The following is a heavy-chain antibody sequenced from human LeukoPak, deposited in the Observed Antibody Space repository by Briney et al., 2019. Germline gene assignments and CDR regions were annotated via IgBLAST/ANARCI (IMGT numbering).Heavy chain of an antibody. Sequence: PGGSLRLSCAASGFTFSTYCMTWLRQTPGKGLEWVANIKPDGDGKYYVDSVKGRFTISRDNAKNSLYLQMDSLTAEDTALYYCARDPYYYNSGSFAAFDIWGQGTMVTVSS. CDR1: GFTFSTYC. CDR3: ARDPYYYNSGSFAAFDI. CDR2: IKPDGDGK. D-gene: IGHD3-10*01. J-gene: IGHJ3*02. V-gene: IGHV3-7*01.